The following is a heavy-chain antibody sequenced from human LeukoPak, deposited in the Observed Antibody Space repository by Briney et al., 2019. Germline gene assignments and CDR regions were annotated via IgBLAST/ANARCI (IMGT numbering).Heavy chain of an antibody. CDR3: ARDCSSTSCFCS. D-gene: IGHD2-2*01. Sequence: SETLSLTCTVSGGSISSGDYYWSWIRQPPGKGLEWIGYIYYSGSTYYNPSLKSRVTISVDTSKNQFSLKLSSVTAADTAVYYCARDCSSTSCFCSWGQGTLVTVSS. CDR1: GGSISSGDYY. CDR2: IYYSGST. V-gene: IGHV4-30-4*08. J-gene: IGHJ4*02.